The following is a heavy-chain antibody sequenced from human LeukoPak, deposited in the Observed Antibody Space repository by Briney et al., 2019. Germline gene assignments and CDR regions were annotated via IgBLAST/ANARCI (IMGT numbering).Heavy chain of an antibody. CDR3: ARHPSSSSRDRFDY. V-gene: IGHV5-51*01. J-gene: IGHJ4*02. Sequence: GESLKSSCQGSGYRFATYWIGLVRQMPGKGLEWVWIIYPGESDTRYSPSFQGKVTISADESISTAYLQWSSLKASDTAMYYCARHPSSSSRDRFDYWGQGTLVTVSS. CDR1: GYRFATYW. D-gene: IGHD6-13*01. CDR2: IYPGESDT.